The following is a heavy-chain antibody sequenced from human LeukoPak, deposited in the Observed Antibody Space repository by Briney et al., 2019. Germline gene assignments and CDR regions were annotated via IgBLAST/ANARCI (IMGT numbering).Heavy chain of an antibody. D-gene: IGHD7-27*01. V-gene: IGHV4-59*01. CDR1: GGSISSYY. Sequence: PSETLSLTCTVSGGSISSYYWNWIRQPPGKGLEWIGYIYYSGNTNYNPSLKSRVTISVDTSKNQFSLKLSSVTAADTAVYYCARGATTWDQNWFDPWGQGTLVTVSS. J-gene: IGHJ5*02. CDR2: IYYSGNT. CDR3: ARGATTWDQNWFDP.